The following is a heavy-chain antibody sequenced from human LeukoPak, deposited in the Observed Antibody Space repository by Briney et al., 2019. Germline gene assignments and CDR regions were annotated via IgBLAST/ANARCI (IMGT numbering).Heavy chain of an antibody. CDR2: ISGSGGST. CDR3: AKGLGIRVAYPSD. D-gene: IGHD2-21*01. V-gene: IGHV3-23*01. J-gene: IGHJ4*02. CDR1: GFTFSSYA. Sequence: GGSLRLSCAAPGFTFSSYAMSWVRQAPGKGLEWVSAISGSGGSTYYADSVKGRFTISRDNSKNTLYLQMNSLRAEDTAVYYCAKGLGIRVAYPSDWGQGTLVIVSS.